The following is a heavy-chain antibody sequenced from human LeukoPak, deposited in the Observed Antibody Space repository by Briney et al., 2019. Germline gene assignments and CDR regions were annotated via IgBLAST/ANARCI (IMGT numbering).Heavy chain of an antibody. Sequence: GGSLRLSCAASGFTFSSYSMNWVRQAPGKGLEWVSYISSSSSTIYYADSVKGRFTISRDNAKNSLYLQMNSLRAEDTAVYYCARDVEYWEYAGRRDFDYWGQGTLVTVSS. CDR2: ISSSSSTI. V-gene: IGHV3-48*01. CDR1: GFTFSSYS. D-gene: IGHD3-16*01. J-gene: IGHJ4*02. CDR3: ARDVEYWEYAGRRDFDY.